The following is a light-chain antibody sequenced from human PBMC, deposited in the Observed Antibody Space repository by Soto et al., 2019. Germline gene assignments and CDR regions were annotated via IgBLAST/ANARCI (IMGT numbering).Light chain of an antibody. CDR3: QQYHTSPLT. CDR2: GAS. Sequence: EIVLTQSPVTLSLSPGERATFSCRTSQSVSSSYIAWHQQKRGQAPRRLIYGASIRATGIPDRFSGSGSGTDFTLTISRLEPEDFALYYCQQYHTSPLTFGQGTKVDIK. V-gene: IGKV3-20*01. J-gene: IGKJ1*01. CDR1: QSVSSSY.